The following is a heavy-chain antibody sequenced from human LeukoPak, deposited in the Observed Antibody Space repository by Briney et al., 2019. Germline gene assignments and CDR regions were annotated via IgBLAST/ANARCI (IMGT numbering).Heavy chain of an antibody. V-gene: IGHV1-2*02. CDR2: IEPNSGDT. D-gene: IGHD1-26*01. J-gene: IGHJ4*02. CDR1: GYTSTGYY. Sequence: ASVKVSCKASGYTSTGYYMHWVRQAPGQGLEWMGWIEPNSGDTNYPEKFQGRVTMTRDTSISTAYMELSRLRSDDTAVYYCARIRGGSYGGDFDYWGQGTLVTVSS. CDR3: ARIRGGSYGGDFDY.